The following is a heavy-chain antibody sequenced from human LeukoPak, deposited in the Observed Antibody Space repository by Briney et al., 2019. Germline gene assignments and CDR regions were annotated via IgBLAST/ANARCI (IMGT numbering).Heavy chain of an antibody. CDR1: GYTFTSYG. D-gene: IGHD3-10*01. Sequence: ASVKVSCKASGYTFTSYGISWVRQAPGHALAWMGWISAYNGNTNYAQKLQGRVTMTTDTSTSTAYMELRSLRSDDTAVYYCARDRFTMVRGVIITGGFGYWGQGTLVTVSS. V-gene: IGHV1-18*01. CDR2: ISAYNGNT. J-gene: IGHJ4*02. CDR3: ARDRFTMVRGVIITGGFGY.